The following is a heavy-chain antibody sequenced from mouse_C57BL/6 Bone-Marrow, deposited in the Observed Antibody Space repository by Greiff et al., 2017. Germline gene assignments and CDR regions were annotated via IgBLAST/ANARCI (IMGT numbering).Heavy chain of an antibody. J-gene: IGHJ1*03. Sequence: QVHVKQSGAELARPGASVKLSCKASGYTFTSYGISWVKQRTGQGLEWIGEIYPRSGNTYYNEKFKGKATLTADKSSSTAYMQFSSLTSEDSAIYYCARYYGHWYFDVWGTGTTVTVSS. D-gene: IGHD1-2*01. CDR1: GYTFTSYG. CDR2: IYPRSGNT. CDR3: ARYYGHWYFDV. V-gene: IGHV1-81*01.